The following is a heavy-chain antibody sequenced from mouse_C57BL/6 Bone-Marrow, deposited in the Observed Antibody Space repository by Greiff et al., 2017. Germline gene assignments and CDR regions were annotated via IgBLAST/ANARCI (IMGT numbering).Heavy chain of an antibody. V-gene: IGHV5-6*01. CDR1: GFTFSSYG. D-gene: IGHD1-1*01. J-gene: IGHJ2*01. CDR2: ISSGGSYT. Sequence: EVNLVESGGDLVKPGGSLKLSCAASGFTFSSYGMSWVRQTTDTRLVWVATISSGGSYTYYPDSVKGRFTISRAPATNTLFLQLSSMKSVDTAMYYCAKHGTTVVAPFDNWGHGTTLTVSS. CDR3: AKHGTTVVAPFDN.